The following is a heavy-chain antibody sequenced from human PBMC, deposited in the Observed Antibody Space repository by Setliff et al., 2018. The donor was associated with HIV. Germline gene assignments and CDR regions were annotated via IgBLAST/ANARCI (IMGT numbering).Heavy chain of an antibody. CDR2: IYTSDNT. Sequence: KASETLSLTCTVSGGSILTTNYYYNWIRQPAGKGLEWIGRIYTSDNTFYNPSLKSRVTISLDASKNQFSLRLSSVTAADTAMYFCARGVVALSPRGPLDLWGQGTLVTVSS. CDR3: ARGVVALSPRGPLDL. V-gene: IGHV4-61*02. CDR1: GGSILTTNYY. J-gene: IGHJ4*03. D-gene: IGHD5-12*01.